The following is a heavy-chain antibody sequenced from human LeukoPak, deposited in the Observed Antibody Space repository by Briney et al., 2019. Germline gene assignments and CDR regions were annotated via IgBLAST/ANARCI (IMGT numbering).Heavy chain of an antibody. CDR3: ASGGQIWIS. J-gene: IGHJ5*02. CDR1: GFTVSSNY. CDR2: IKQDGSEK. Sequence: GGSLRLSCAASGFTVSSNYMSWVRQAPGKGLEWVANIKQDGSEKYYVDSVKGRFTISRDNAKNSLYLQMNSLRAEDTAVYYCASGGQIWISWGQGTLVTVSS. D-gene: IGHD5-18*01. V-gene: IGHV3-7*01.